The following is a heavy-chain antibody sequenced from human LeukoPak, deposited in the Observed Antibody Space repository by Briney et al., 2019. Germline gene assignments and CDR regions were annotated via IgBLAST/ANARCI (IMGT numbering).Heavy chain of an antibody. CDR3: ARPYYYDSRIDP. J-gene: IGHJ5*02. CDR1: GGSISSGDYY. V-gene: IGHV4-30-4*01. CDR2: MYYSGST. Sequence: SETLSLTCTVSGGSISSGDYYRSWIRQPPGKGLEWIGYMYYSGSTYYNPSLKSRATISVDTSKNQFSLKLTSVTAADTAVYYCARPYYYDSRIDPWGQGTLVTVSS. D-gene: IGHD3-22*01.